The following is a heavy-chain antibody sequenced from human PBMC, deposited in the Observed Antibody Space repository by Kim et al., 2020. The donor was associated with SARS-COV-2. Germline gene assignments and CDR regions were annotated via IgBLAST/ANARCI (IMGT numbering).Heavy chain of an antibody. D-gene: IGHD6-19*01. CDR3: ARGYSSGWYHPDVWAEVAFDI. CDR2: IWYDGSNK. Sequence: GGSLRLSCAASGFTFSSYGMHWVRQAPGKGLEWVAVIWYDGSNKYYADSVKGRFTISRDNSKNTLYLQMNSLRAEDTAVYYCARGYSSGWYHPDVWAEVAFDIWGQGTMVTVSS. CDR1: GFTFSSYG. J-gene: IGHJ3*02. V-gene: IGHV3-33*01.